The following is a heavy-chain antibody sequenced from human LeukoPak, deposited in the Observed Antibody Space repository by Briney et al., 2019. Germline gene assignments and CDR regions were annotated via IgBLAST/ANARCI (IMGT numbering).Heavy chain of an antibody. CDR3: ARVPYDSSGYMDPTYYFDY. Sequence: PGGSLRLSCAASGFTFSSYGMHWVRQAPGKGLEWVAVISYDGSNKYYADSVKGRFTISRDNSKNTLYLQVNSLRAEDTAVYYCARVPYDSSGYMDPTYYFDYWGQGTLVTVSS. J-gene: IGHJ4*02. V-gene: IGHV3-30*03. CDR2: ISYDGSNK. D-gene: IGHD3-22*01. CDR1: GFTFSSYG.